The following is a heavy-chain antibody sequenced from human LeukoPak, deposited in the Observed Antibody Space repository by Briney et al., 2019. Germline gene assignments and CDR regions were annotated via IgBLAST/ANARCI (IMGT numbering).Heavy chain of an antibody. V-gene: IGHV3-23*01. Sequence: GGSLRLSCAASGFTFDDYGMSWVRQAPGKGLEWVSAISGSGGSTYYADSVKGRFTISRDNSKNTLYLQMNSLRAEDTAVYYCAKGGRRYDYVWTDYWGQGTLVTVSS. CDR3: AKGGRRYDYVWTDY. J-gene: IGHJ4*02. D-gene: IGHD3-16*01. CDR1: GFTFDDYG. CDR2: ISGSGGST.